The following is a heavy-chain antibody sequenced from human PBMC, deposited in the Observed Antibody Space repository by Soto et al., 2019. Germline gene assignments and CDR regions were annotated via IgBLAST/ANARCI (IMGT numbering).Heavy chain of an antibody. CDR1: GTFINSINNVHYY. Sequence: NPSETLSLTCTVSGTFINSINNVHYYWGWIRQSPGKGLEWIGSIHHSGSTYDNSPLKSRVTISIDTSKNHFSLKLSSVTAADTAVYFCARTYFSDGSGYYGNLDAFDIWGQGTMVTVSS. V-gene: IGHV4-39*02. D-gene: IGHD3-22*01. CDR2: IHHSGST. J-gene: IGHJ3*02. CDR3: ARTYFSDGSGYYGNLDAFDI.